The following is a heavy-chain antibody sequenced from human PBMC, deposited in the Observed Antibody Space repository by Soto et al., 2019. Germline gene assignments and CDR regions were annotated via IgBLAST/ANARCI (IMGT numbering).Heavy chain of an antibody. CDR1: GFTFISYG. CDR3: AKGSQEKVSLYSALDV. D-gene: IGHD2-15*01. J-gene: IGHJ6*02. CDR2: ISHDGSEK. Sequence: QVQLVESGGGMVQPGRSLRLSCAASGFTFISYGMHWVRQAPGKGLEWVAVISHDGSEKYYADSVRGRFTIARDNYKNTLYLQMNSLRVEDTTVYYCAKGSQEKVSLYSALDVWGQGTTVTVSS. V-gene: IGHV3-30*18.